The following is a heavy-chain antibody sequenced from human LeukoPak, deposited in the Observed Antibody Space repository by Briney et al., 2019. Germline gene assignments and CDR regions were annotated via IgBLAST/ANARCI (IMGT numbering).Heavy chain of an antibody. V-gene: IGHV3-21*01. CDR3: ARGGYSYGLNY. CDR2: ISSSSSYI. Sequence: GGSLRLSCAASGFTFSSYAMSWVRQAPGKGLEWVSSISSSSSYIYYADSVKGRFTISRDNAKNSLYLQMNSLRAEDTAVYYCARGGYSYGLNYWGQGTLVTVSS. D-gene: IGHD5-18*01. J-gene: IGHJ4*02. CDR1: GFTFSSYA.